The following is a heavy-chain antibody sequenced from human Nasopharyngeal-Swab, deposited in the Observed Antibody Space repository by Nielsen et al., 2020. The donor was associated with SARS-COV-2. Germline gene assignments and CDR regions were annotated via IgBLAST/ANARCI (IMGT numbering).Heavy chain of an antibody. J-gene: IGHJ6*02. D-gene: IGHD2-2*01. V-gene: IGHV3-21*01. CDR1: GFTFSSYS. CDR3: ARGQYCSSTSCYARGYYYYYGMDV. CDR2: ISSSSSYI. Sequence: GESMKISCAASGFTFSSYSMNWVRQAPGKGVEWVSSISSSSSYIYYADSVKGRFTISRDNAKNSLYLQMNSLRAEDTAVYYCARGQYCSSTSCYARGYYYYYGMDVWGQGTTVTVSS.